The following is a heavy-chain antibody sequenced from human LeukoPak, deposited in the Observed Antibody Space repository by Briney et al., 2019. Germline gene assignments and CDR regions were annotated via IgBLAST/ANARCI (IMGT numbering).Heavy chain of an antibody. V-gene: IGHV4-59*01. J-gene: IGHJ3*02. CDR1: GFTFSTYV. Sequence: GSLRLSCSVSGFTFSTYVMHWVRQAPGKGLEWIGYIYYSGSTNYNPSLKSRVTISVDTSKNQFSLKLSSVTAADTAVYYCAREGTTFAFDIWGQGTMVTVSS. D-gene: IGHD2/OR15-2a*01. CDR2: IYYSGST. CDR3: AREGTTFAFDI.